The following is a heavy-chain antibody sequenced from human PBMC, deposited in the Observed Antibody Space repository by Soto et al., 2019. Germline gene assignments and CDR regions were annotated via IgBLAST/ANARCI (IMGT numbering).Heavy chain of an antibody. CDR3: SCLPCSSSICYRRNSMDF. CDR1: YVSGGGYY. Sequence: SDTMRDTSTFGYVSGGGYYLNWIREPTGKGLEWIGCIYFSGSTNYNPSLKRRVNISVDTSKNQLSLYMSSVTAADTAVSYCSCLPCSSSICYRRNSMDFRVQGTKVTGSS. CDR2: IYFSGST. D-gene: IGHD2-2*01. J-gene: IGHJ6*02. V-gene: IGHV4-59*02.